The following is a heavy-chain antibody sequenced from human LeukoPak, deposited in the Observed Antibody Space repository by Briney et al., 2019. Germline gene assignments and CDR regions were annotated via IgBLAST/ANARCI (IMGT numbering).Heavy chain of an antibody. CDR2: VSSSGATT. V-gene: IGHV3-23*01. D-gene: IGHD5-18*01. CDR3: AKVTLGYSYGPLHS. Sequence: GGSLRLSCAASGFTFSSHAMSWVRQAPGKGLEWVSGVSSSGATTYYADSVKGRFTISRDNSKSSLYLLMNNLRAEDTAVYYCAKVTLGYSYGPLHSWGQGALVIVSA. J-gene: IGHJ4*02. CDR1: GFTFSSHA.